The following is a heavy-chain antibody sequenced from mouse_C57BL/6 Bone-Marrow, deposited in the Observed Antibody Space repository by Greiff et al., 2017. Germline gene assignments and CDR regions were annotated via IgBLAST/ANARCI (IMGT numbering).Heavy chain of an antibody. Sequence: QVQLQQPGAEPVKPGASVKLSCKASGYTFTSYWMQWVKQRPGQGLEWIGEIDPSDSYTNYNQKFKGKATLTVDTSSSTAYMQLSSLTSEDSAVYYCARLDSNFAMDYWGQGTSVTVSS. D-gene: IGHD2-5*01. J-gene: IGHJ4*01. CDR1: GYTFTSYW. CDR2: IDPSDSYT. V-gene: IGHV1-50*01. CDR3: ARLDSNFAMDY.